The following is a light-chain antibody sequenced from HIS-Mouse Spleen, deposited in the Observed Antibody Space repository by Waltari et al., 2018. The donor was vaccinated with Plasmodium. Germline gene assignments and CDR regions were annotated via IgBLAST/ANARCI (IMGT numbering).Light chain of an antibody. CDR1: QSVLSSSNNKNY. CDR2: WAS. Sequence: DIVMTQSPDSLAVSLGERATIHCKSSQSVLSSSNNKNYLAWDQQKPGQPPKLLIYWASTREAGVPDRFSGSGSGTDFTLTISSLQAEDVAVYYCQQYYSTPWTFGQGTKVEIK. V-gene: IGKV4-1*01. J-gene: IGKJ1*01. CDR3: QQYYSTPWT.